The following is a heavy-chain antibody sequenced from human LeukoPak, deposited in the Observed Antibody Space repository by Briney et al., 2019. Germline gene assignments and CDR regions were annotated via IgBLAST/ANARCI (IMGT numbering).Heavy chain of an antibody. CDR2: INPNSGGT. CDR1: GYTFTGYY. CDR3: AREEGLELRAGWFDP. D-gene: IGHD1-7*01. V-gene: IGHV1-2*02. J-gene: IGHJ5*02. Sequence: ASVKVSCKAPGYTFTGYYMHWVRQAPGQGLEWMGWINPNSGGTNYAQKFQGRVTMTRDTSISTAYMELSRLRSDDTAVYYCAREEGLELRAGWFDPWGQGTLVTVSS.